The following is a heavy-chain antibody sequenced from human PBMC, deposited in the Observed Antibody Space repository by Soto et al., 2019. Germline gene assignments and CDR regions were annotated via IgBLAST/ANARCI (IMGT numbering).Heavy chain of an antibody. D-gene: IGHD3-16*02. Sequence: PSETLSLTCAVYGGSFSGYYWSWIRQPPGKGLEWIGEINHSGSTNYNPSLKSRVTISVDTSKNQFSLKLSSETAAYTAVYYGARGKLSDYVWGSYRYHFDYWGRVTVVTVSS. CDR2: INHSGST. V-gene: IGHV4-34*01. CDR1: GGSFSGYY. CDR3: ARGKLSDYVWGSYRYHFDY. J-gene: IGHJ4*02.